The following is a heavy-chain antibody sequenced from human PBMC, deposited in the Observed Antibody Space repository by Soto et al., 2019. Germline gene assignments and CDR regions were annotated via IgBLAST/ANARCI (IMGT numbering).Heavy chain of an antibody. J-gene: IGHJ4*02. CDR2: ISGSGGST. D-gene: IGHD3-16*01. V-gene: IGHV3-23*01. CDR3: AKCSHWGVTAAXFDY. CDR1: GFTFSSYA. Sequence: GGSLRLSCAASGFTFSSYAMSWVRQAPGKGLEWVSAISGSGGSTYYADSVKGRFTISRDNSKNTLYLQMNSLRAEDTAVYYCAKCSHWGVTAAXFDYWGQGTLVTVSS.